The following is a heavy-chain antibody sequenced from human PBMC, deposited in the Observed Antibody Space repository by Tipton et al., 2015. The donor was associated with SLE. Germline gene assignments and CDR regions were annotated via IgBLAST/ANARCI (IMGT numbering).Heavy chain of an antibody. CDR1: GDSVGSGDYS. CDR2: IYHTGTT. J-gene: IGHJ4*02. V-gene: IGHV4-30-2*02. Sequence: TLSLTCAVSGDSVGSGDYSWSWIRQPLGKALEWIGYIYHTGTTYYNPSLKSRVTMSIDTSKNQFSLRLSSVTAADTAVYFCARSTTTMNLPRFDFWGLGTLVTVSS. CDR3: ARSTTTMNLPRFDF. D-gene: IGHD4-17*01.